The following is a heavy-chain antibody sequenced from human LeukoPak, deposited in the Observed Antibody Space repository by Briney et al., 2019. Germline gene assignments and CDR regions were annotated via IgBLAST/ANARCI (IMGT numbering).Heavy chain of an antibody. V-gene: IGHV1-2*02. CDR1: GYTFTGYY. J-gene: IGHJ4*02. Sequence: ASVKVSCKASGYTFTGYYMHWVRQAPGQGLEWMGWINPNSGGTNYAQKFQGRVTMTRDMSINTAYMEISSLRSDDTAIYYCVRGGSTQIVVVTATPDYWGQGTLVTVSS. CDR3: VRGGSTQIVVVTATPDY. CDR2: INPNSGGT. D-gene: IGHD2-21*02.